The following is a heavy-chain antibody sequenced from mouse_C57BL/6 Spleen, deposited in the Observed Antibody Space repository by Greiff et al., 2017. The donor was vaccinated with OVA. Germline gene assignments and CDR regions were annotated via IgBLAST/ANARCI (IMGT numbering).Heavy chain of an antibody. CDR2: INPNNGGT. D-gene: IGHD3-2*02. Sequence: EVQLQQSGPELVKPGASVKISCKASGYTFTDYYMNWVKQSHGKSLEWIGDINPNNGGTSYNQKFKGKATLTVDKSSSTAYMELRSLTSEDSAVYYCASPFQTAQGRDYYAMDYWGQGTSVTVSS. CDR1: GYTFTDYY. V-gene: IGHV1-26*01. CDR3: ASPFQTAQGRDYYAMDY. J-gene: IGHJ4*01.